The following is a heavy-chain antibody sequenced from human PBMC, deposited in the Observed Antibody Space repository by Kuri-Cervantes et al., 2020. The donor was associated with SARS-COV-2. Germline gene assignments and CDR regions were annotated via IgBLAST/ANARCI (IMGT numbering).Heavy chain of an antibody. J-gene: IGHJ4*02. CDR3: ARNRGIVLAAPLDH. CDR1: GFIFSNYW. CDR2: IKQDGSEE. D-gene: IGHD2-2*01. Sequence: GGSLRLSCAGSGFIFSNYWMTWVRQAPGKGLEWVANIKQDGSEEFYVDSVKGRFTVSRDNAKKSLLLQMNSLRVEDTAVYYCARNRGIVLAAPLDHWGQGTLVTVSS. V-gene: IGHV3-7*01.